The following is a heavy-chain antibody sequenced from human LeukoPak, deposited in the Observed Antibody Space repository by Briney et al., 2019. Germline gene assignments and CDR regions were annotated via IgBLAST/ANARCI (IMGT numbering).Heavy chain of an antibody. V-gene: IGHV3-11*06. D-gene: IGHD4-17*01. CDR3: AKGGLTTVLLNY. Sequence: GGSLRLSCAASGFTFSDYYMSWIRQAPGKGLEWVSSISSSSSYIYYADPVKGRFTISRDNAKNSLYLQMNSLRAEDTAVYYCAKGGLTTVLLNYWGQGTLVTVSS. CDR2: ISSSSSYI. J-gene: IGHJ4*02. CDR1: GFTFSDYY.